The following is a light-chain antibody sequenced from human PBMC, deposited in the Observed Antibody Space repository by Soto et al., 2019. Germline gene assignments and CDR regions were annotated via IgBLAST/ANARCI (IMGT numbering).Light chain of an antibody. J-gene: IGKJ1*01. CDR3: QQYNNWPPWT. Sequence: EVVMTQSPTTLSVSPGERATLSCRASQSVSSNLAWYQQKPGQAPRLLIYGASTRATGIPARFSGSGSGTEFTLTISSLQSEDFALYYCQQYNNWPPWTFGQGTKAEIK. CDR1: QSVSSN. V-gene: IGKV3-15*01. CDR2: GAS.